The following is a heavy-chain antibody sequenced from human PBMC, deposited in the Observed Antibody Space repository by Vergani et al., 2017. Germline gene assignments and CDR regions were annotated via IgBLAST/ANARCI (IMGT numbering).Heavy chain of an antibody. Sequence: EVQLVESGGGLVKPGGSLRLSCAASGFTFSSYSMNWVRQAPGKGLEWVSSISSSSSYIYYADSVKGRFTISRDNAKNSLYLQMNSLRAEDTAVYYCARVSDRPYWYFDLWGRGTLVTVSS. CDR3: ARVSDRPYWYFDL. CDR1: GFTFSSYS. J-gene: IGHJ2*01. V-gene: IGHV3-21*01. D-gene: IGHD3-22*01. CDR2: ISSSSSYI.